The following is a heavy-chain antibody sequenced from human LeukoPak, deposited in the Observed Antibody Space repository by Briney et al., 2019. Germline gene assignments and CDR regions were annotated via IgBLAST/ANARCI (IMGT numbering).Heavy chain of an antibody. V-gene: IGHV3-30*04. J-gene: IGHJ4*02. CDR3: AGDREEGATGLAY. D-gene: IGHD5-24*01. CDR1: GFTLNSYA. CDR2: ISYDGMNK. Sequence: GRSLRLSCGASGFTLNSYAMHWVRQAPGKGLEWVAVISYDGMNKYYADSVMGRFTVSRGNSKNTLDLQMNSLRDEDTAVYYCAGDREEGATGLAYWGQGTLVTVSS.